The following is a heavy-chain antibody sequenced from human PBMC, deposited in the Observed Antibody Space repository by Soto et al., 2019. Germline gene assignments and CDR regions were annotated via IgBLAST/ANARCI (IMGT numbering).Heavy chain of an antibody. V-gene: IGHV1-46*01. CDR3: ARADYDILTGYYNTRFYYGMDV. CDR1: GYTFTSYY. Sequence: ASVKVSCKASGYTFTSYYMHWVRQAPGQGLEWMGIINPSGGSTSYAQKFQGRVTMTRDTSTSTVYMELSSLRSEDTAVYYCARADYDILTGYYNTRFYYGMDVWGQGTKVTVSS. CDR2: INPSGGST. D-gene: IGHD3-9*01. J-gene: IGHJ6*02.